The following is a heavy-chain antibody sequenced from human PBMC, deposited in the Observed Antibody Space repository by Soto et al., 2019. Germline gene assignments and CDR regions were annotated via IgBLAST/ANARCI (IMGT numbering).Heavy chain of an antibody. Sequence: EVQLVESGGGLVKPGGSLRLSCAASGFTFSSYSMNWVRQAPGKGPEWVSSISSSSSYIYYADSVKGRFTISRDNAKNSLYLQMNSLRAEDTAVYYCARDSPYYYYGMDVWGQGTTVTVSS. CDR1: GFTFSSYS. V-gene: IGHV3-21*01. CDR2: ISSSSSYI. J-gene: IGHJ6*02. CDR3: ARDSPYYYYGMDV.